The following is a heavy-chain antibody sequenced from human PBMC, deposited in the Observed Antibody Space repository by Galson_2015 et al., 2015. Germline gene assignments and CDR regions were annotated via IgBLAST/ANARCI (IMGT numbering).Heavy chain of an antibody. CDR3: ARDSSSGFDAFDI. CDR1: GFTFSSYG. J-gene: IGHJ3*02. Sequence: SLRLSCAASGFTFSSYGMHWVRQAPGKGLEWVAVIWYDGSNKYYADSVKGRFTISRDNSKNTLYLQMNGLRAEDTAVYYCARDSSSGFDAFDIWGQGTMVTVSS. D-gene: IGHD3-22*01. CDR2: IWYDGSNK. V-gene: IGHV3-33*01.